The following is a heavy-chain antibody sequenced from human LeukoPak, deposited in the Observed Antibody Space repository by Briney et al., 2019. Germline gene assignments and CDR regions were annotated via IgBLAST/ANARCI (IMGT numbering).Heavy chain of an antibody. D-gene: IGHD1-26*01. CDR1: GFTFSDYN. CDR3: TRSESGTYKGGFDF. Sequence: GGSLRLSCAASGFTFSDYNMRWIRQAPGKGLEWVGFIRSKTYGGTGEYAASVKGRFTISRDDSKSIAHLQMNSLKTEDTAVYYCTRSESGTYKGGFDFWGQGTLVTVSS. J-gene: IGHJ4*02. CDR2: IRSKTYGGTG. V-gene: IGHV3-49*03.